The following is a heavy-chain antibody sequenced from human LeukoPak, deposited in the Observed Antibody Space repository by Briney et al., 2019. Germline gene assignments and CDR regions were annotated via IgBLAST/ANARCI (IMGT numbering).Heavy chain of an antibody. J-gene: IGHJ6*02. CDR1: GFNFNTYW. CDR3: ARGLAGAYRIMDV. Sequence: GGSLRLSCVASGFNFNTYWIHWVRQGPGKVLVWVSLISADGTTTTYADSVTGRFTVSRDNAKNTRYLQMNSLRAEDAAVYYCARGLAGAYRIMDVWGQGTTVTVS. D-gene: IGHD6-19*01. CDR2: ISADGTTT. V-gene: IGHV3-74*01.